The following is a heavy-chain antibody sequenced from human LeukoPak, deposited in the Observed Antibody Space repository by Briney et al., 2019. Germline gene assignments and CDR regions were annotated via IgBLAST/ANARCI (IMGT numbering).Heavy chain of an antibody. V-gene: IGHV1-2*02. J-gene: IGHJ4*02. CDR3: ARDYYDRFGYGAFDY. D-gene: IGHD3-22*01. CDR1: GYTFTAYY. Sequence: ASVKVSCKASGYTFTAYYIHWVRQAPGQGLEWMGWMNPNTGGTSYAQKSQGRVTMSRDTSISTAYMELSRLSSDDTAVYYCARDYYDRFGYGAFDYWGQGTLVTVSS. CDR2: MNPNTGGT.